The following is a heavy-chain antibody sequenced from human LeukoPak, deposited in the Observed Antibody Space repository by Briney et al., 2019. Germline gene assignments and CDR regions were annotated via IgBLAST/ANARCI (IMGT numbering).Heavy chain of an antibody. CDR1: GYTFTRYG. V-gene: IGHV1-2*02. J-gene: IGHJ4*02. D-gene: IGHD5-12*01. CDR3: ARRRGYSGYDCSY. Sequence: ASVKVSCKASGYTFTRYGISWVRQAPGQGLEWMGWINPNSGGTNYAQKFQGRVTMTRDTSISTAYMELSRLRSDDTAVYYCARRRGYSGYDCSYWGQGTLVTVSS. CDR2: INPNSGGT.